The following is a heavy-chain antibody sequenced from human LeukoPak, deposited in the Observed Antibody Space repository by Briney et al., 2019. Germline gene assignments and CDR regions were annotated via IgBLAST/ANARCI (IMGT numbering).Heavy chain of an antibody. D-gene: IGHD6-13*01. Sequence: GGSLRLACAASGFTFSSYAMTWVRQAPGKGLEWVSAFSATDGSAQYAESVEGRFTISRDNSKNTLFLQMNSLGAEDTAVYYCARAKIAAGRTGGFDVWGQGTLVTVSS. V-gene: IGHV3-23*01. CDR1: GFTFSSYA. CDR3: ARAKIAAGRTGGFDV. J-gene: IGHJ3*01. CDR2: FSATDGSA.